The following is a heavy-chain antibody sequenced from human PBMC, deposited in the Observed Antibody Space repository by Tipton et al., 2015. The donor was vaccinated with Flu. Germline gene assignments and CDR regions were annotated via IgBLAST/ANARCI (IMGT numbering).Heavy chain of an antibody. V-gene: IGHV4-34*01. CDR2: INHSGST. CDR3: ARVGSAAASTN. J-gene: IGHJ4*02. D-gene: IGHD6-13*01. Sequence: LRLSCAVYGGSFSGYYWSWIRQPPGKGLEWIGEINHSGSTNYNPSLKSRVTISVDTSKNQFSLKLSSVTAADTAVYYCARVGSAAASTNWGQGTLVTVSS. CDR1: GGSFSGYY.